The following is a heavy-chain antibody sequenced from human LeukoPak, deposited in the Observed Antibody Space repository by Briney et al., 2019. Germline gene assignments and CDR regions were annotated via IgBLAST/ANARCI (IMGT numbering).Heavy chain of an antibody. CDR1: GGSFSGYY. CDR3: ARGRTSAD. J-gene: IGHJ4*02. Sequence: SETLSLTCAVYGGSFSGYYWSWIRQPPGKGLEWIGEINHSGSTNYNPSLTSRVTISVDTSKNQFSLKLSSVTAADTAVYYCARGRTSADWGQGTLVTVSS. CDR2: INHSGST. V-gene: IGHV4-34*01.